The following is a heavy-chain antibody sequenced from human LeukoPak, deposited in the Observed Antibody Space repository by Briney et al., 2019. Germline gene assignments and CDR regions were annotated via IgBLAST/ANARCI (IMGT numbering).Heavy chain of an antibody. CDR3: ARTHLGYCSGGSCYEMNWFDP. D-gene: IGHD2-15*01. Sequence: PSETLSLTCTVSGGSISSSSYYWGWIRQPPGKGLEWIGSIYYSGSTYYNPSLKSRVTISVDTSKNQFSLKLSSVTAADTAVYYCARTHLGYCSGGSCYEMNWFDPWGQGTLVTVSS. J-gene: IGHJ5*02. CDR2: IYYSGST. CDR1: GGSISSSSYY. V-gene: IGHV4-39*01.